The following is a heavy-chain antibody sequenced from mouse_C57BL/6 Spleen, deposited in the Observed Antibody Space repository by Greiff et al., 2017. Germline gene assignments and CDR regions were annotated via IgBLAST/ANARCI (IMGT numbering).Heavy chain of an antibody. V-gene: IGHV1-62-2*01. J-gene: IGHJ4*01. D-gene: IGHD4-1*01. CDR3: ARHEEGVTGTFYYAMDY. Sequence: QVQLQQSGAELVKPGASVKLSCKASGYTFTEYTIHWVKQRSGQGLEWIGWFYPGSGSIKYNEKFKDKATLTADKSSSTVYMELSRLTSEDSAVYFCARHEEGVTGTFYYAMDYWGQGTSVTVSS. CDR1: GYTFTEYT. CDR2: FYPGSGSI.